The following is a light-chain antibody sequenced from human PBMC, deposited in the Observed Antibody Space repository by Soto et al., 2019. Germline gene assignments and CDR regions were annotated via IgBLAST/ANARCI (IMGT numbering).Light chain of an antibody. V-gene: IGKV1-5*01. CDR2: DAS. J-gene: IGKJ1*01. CDR3: QQYDNYWT. Sequence: DIQMTQSPSTLSASVGDRVTITCRASQTISSWLDWYQQKPGKAPKLLIYDASSLQSGVPSRFSGSGSGTEFSLTISSLQPEDFATYYCQQYDNYWTFGQGTKVDI. CDR1: QTISSW.